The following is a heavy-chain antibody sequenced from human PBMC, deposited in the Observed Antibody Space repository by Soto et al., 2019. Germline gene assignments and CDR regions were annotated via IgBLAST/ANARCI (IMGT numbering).Heavy chain of an antibody. CDR1: GYTFTIYY. V-gene: IGHV1-46*01. D-gene: IGHD1-26*01. CDR3: AREVRWELLSGYGMDV. Sequence: ASVKVSCKGSGYTFTIYYMHWVRQAPGQGLEWMGIINPSGGSTSYAQKFQGRVTMTRDTSTSTVYMELSSLRSEDTAVYYCAREVRWELLSGYGMDVWGQGTTVTVSS. J-gene: IGHJ6*02. CDR2: INPSGGST.